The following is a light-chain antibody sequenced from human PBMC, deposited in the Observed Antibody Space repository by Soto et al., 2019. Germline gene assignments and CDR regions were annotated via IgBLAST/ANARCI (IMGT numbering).Light chain of an antibody. CDR1: QSISSY. CDR2: AAS. J-gene: IGKJ4*01. CDR3: QQSYSTPLT. V-gene: IGKV1-39*01. Sequence: DLQMTQSPSSLSASVGDTVTITCRASQSISSYLNWYQQKPGKAPKLLIYAASSLQSGVPSRFSGSGSGTDFTLTISSLQPEDFATYYCQQSYSTPLTFVGGTKVEIK.